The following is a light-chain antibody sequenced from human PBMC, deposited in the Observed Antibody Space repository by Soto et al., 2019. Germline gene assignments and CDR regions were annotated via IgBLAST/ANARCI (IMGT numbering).Light chain of an antibody. V-gene: IGLV1-44*01. Sequence: QSVLTQPPSLSGIPGQRVTISCSGRNSNIGRYSVNWYQHFPGTAPKILIYSDDERPSGVPDRFSGSKSGTSASLAISGLQSEDEAEYYCAAWDDNLNGPLFGGGTKLTVL. CDR2: SDD. CDR3: AAWDDNLNGPL. J-gene: IGLJ3*02. CDR1: NSNIGRYS.